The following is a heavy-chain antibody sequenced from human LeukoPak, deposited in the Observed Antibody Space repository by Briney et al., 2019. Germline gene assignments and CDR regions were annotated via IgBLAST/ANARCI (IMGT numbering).Heavy chain of an antibody. CDR2: FYYTGST. CDR1: RGAISSYY. CDR3: ARLQNYGPGSYWFEP. D-gene: IGHD3-10*01. Sequence: SETLSLTCTVSRGAISSYYWSWMRQPPGKGLEWIGHFYYTGSTKYNPSLKSRVTISIDTSKNQFSLRLSSVTAADTAVYYCARLQNYGPGSYWFEPWGQGTLVTVSS. J-gene: IGHJ5*02. V-gene: IGHV4-59*01.